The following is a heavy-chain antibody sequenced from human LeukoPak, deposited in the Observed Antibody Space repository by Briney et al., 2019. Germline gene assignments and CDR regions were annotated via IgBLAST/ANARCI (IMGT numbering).Heavy chain of an antibody. Sequence: GSLRLSCAASGFTFSSYSMNWVRQAPGKGLEWVSSISTSSSYIYSADSVKGRFTISRDNAKNSLYLQMNSLRAEDTAVYYCARAYCSGGSCYPFDYWGQGTLVTVSS. J-gene: IGHJ4*02. D-gene: IGHD2-15*01. CDR3: ARAYCSGGSCYPFDY. CDR1: GFTFSSYS. CDR2: ISTSSSYI. V-gene: IGHV3-21*01.